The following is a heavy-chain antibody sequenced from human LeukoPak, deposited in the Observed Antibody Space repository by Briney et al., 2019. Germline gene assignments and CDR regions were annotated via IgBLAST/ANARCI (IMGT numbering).Heavy chain of an antibody. CDR1: GFSMRDYY. Sequence: GGSLRLSCAASGFSMRDYYMDWVRQAPGKGVEGVGRSIMKRDSHTTEYAAAVKGRFSISRDDSKKSLSLQMNSLKTSDTAMYYCAIPPGYCGNDCSFDHWGQGTLVTVSS. V-gene: IGHV3-72*01. J-gene: IGHJ4*02. CDR3: AIPPGYCGNDCSFDH. D-gene: IGHD2-21*02. CDR2: SIMKRDSHTT.